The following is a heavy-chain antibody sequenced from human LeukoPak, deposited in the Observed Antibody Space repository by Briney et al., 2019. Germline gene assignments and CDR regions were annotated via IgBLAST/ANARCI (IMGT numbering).Heavy chain of an antibody. V-gene: IGHV4-59*08. J-gene: IGHJ6*02. Sequence: SETLSLTCLVSGGSISNYYWSWIRQPPGKGLEWIGNIYYSGSTNYNPSLKSRVTISVDTSKNQFSLKLSSVTAADTAVYYCASANYYYYGMDVWGQGTTVTVSS. CDR3: ASANYYYYGMDV. CDR2: IYYSGST. CDR1: GGSISNYY.